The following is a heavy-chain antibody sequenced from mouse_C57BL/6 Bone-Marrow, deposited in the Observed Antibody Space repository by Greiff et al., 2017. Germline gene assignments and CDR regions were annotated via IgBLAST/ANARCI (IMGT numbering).Heavy chain of an antibody. Sequence: VQLQQSGPELVKPGASVKISCKASGYTFTDYYMNWVKQSHGKSLEWIGDINPNNGGTSYNQKFKGKATLTVDKSSSTAYMELRSLTSEDSAVYYCARSPHYYGSRWFAYWGQGTLVTVSA. CDR2: INPNNGGT. V-gene: IGHV1-26*01. CDR3: ARSPHYYGSRWFAY. CDR1: GYTFTDYY. J-gene: IGHJ3*01. D-gene: IGHD1-1*01.